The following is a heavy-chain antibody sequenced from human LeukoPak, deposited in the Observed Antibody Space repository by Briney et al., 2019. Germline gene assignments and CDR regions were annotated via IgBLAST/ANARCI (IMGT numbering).Heavy chain of an antibody. D-gene: IGHD2-2*01. Sequence: GGSLRLSCAASGFTFSSYAMSWVRQAPGKGLEWVSAISGSGGSTYYADSVKGRFTISRDNSKNTLYLQMNSLRAEDTAVYYCAKDGLGYCSSDNCVNWLDPWGQGTLVTVSS. CDR3: AKDGLGYCSSDNCVNWLDP. J-gene: IGHJ5*02. V-gene: IGHV3-23*01. CDR1: GFTFSSYA. CDR2: ISGSGGST.